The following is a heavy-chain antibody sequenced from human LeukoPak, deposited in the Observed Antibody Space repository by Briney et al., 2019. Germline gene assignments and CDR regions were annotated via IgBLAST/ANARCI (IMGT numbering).Heavy chain of an antibody. D-gene: IGHD2-15*01. CDR1: GYTFTSYG. J-gene: IGHJ4*02. V-gene: IGHV1-18*04. CDR3: ARDKSYCSGGSCYSRRYFDY. CDR2: ISAYNGNT. Sequence: ASVKVSCKASGYTFTSYGISWVRQAPGQGLEWMGWISAYNGNTNYAQKLQGRVTMTRDTSTSTVYMELSSLRSEDTAVYYCARDKSYCSGGSCYSRRYFDYWGQGTLVTVSS.